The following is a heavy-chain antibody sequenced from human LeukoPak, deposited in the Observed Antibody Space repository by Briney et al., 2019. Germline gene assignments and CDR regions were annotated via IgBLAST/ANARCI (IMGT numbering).Heavy chain of an antibody. CDR1: GGSTSSSSYY. D-gene: IGHD3-16*01. CDR2: IYYSGST. V-gene: IGHV4-39*07. Sequence: SETLSLTCTVSGGSTSSSSYYWGWIRQPPGKGLEWIGSIYYSGSTYYNPSLKSRVTISVDTSKNQFSLKLSSVTAADTAVYYCATSPGGVYYFDYWGQGTLVTVSS. CDR3: ATSPGGVYYFDY. J-gene: IGHJ4*02.